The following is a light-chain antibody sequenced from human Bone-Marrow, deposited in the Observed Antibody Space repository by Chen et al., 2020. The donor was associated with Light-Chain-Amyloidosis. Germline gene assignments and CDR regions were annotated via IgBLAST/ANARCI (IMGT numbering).Light chain of an antibody. J-gene: IGLJ3*02. V-gene: IGLV2-14*01. CDR1: SSDVGAYNH. CDR3: SSYTSSSTLV. Sequence: QSALTQPASVSGSPEQSITISCTGTSSDVGAYNHVSWYQQHPGKVPKLMIYEVSNRPSGVSIRFSGSKSGYTASLTISGLQAEDEADYYCSSYTSSSTLVFGGGTKLTVL. CDR2: EVS.